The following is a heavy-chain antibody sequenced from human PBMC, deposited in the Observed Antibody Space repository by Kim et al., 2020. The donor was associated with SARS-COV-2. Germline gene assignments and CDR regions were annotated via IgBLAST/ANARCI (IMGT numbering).Heavy chain of an antibody. J-gene: IGHJ5*02. Sequence: VKGRFTISRDNAKNTLYLQMNSLRAEDTAVYYCARDIVVVTATLYNWFAPWGQGTLVTVSS. V-gene: IGHV3-74*01. CDR3: ARDIVVVTATLYNWFAP. D-gene: IGHD2-21*02.